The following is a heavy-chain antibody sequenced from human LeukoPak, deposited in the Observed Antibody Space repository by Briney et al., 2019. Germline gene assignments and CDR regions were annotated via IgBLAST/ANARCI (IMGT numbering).Heavy chain of an antibody. Sequence: PSETLSLTCTVSGRSISSGGYYWSWIRQHPGRGLEWIGYIYYSGSTYYNPSLKSRVTISVDTSKNQFSLKLSSVTAADTAVYYCARGTNYYDSSGLVDYWGQGTLVTVSS. CDR1: GRSISSGGYY. V-gene: IGHV4-31*03. D-gene: IGHD3-22*01. CDR2: IYYSGST. J-gene: IGHJ4*02. CDR3: ARGTNYYDSSGLVDY.